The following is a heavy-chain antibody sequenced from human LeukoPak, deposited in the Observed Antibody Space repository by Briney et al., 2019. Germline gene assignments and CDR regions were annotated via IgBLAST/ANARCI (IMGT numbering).Heavy chain of an antibody. J-gene: IGHJ1*01. CDR2: ISNNGGTT. CDR3: AKDRGYSGYGLH. Sequence: PGGSLRLSCAASGFTVRSNYMIWVRQAPGKGLEWVSAISNNGGTTDYADSVKGRFTISRDNSKNTLYLQMNSLRAEDTAVYYCAKDRGYSGYGLHWGQGTLVTVSS. CDR1: GFTVRSNY. V-gene: IGHV3-23*01. D-gene: IGHD5-12*01.